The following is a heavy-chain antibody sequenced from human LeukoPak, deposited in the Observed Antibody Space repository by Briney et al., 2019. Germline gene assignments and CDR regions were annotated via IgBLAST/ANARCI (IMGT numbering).Heavy chain of an antibody. CDR2: IYYTGTT. J-gene: IGHJ4*02. CDR3: ARGSYSSTWYFFDY. V-gene: IGHV4-61*01. D-gene: IGHD6-6*01. CDR1: GGSVTSGSYY. Sequence: SETLSLTCTVSGGSVTSGSYYWSWIRQPPGMGLERIGYIYYTGTTNYNPSLKSRVTISLDTSKNQFSLKLSSVTAADTAVYYCARGSYSSTWYFFDYWGQGTLVTVSS.